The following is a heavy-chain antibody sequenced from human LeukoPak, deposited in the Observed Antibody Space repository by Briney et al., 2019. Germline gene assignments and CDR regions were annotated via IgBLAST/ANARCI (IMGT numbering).Heavy chain of an antibody. CDR2: IWYDGSIK. CDR1: GFTFSTYG. V-gene: IGHV3-33*01. CDR3: ARAVDPFDI. Sequence: GGSLRLSCAASGFTFSTYGMHWVRQAPGKGLEWVAVIWYDGSIKYYADSVKGRFTISRDNSKNTLYLQMNSLRAEDTAVYYCARAVDPFDIWGQGTIVIVSP. J-gene: IGHJ3*02.